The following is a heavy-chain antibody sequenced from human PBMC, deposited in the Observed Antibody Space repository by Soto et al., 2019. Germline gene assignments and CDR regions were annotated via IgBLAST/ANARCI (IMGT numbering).Heavy chain of an antibody. V-gene: IGHV3-7*01. CDR1: GFTFSNYSNYW. Sequence: GGSLRLSCVDSGFTFSNYSNYWMSWVRQAPGKGLEWVANINQGGGEQYYVDSVKGRFIISRDNAKKSLYLQINSLRVEDTAVYYCVRDMDHRGSSGYYPLYYYYYGMDVWGQGTTVTVSS. D-gene: IGHD3-22*01. CDR3: VRDMDHRGSSGYYPLYYYYYGMDV. J-gene: IGHJ6*02. CDR2: INQGGGEQ.